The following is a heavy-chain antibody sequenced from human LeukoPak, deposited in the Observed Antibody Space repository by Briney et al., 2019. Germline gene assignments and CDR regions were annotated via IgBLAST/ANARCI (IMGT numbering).Heavy chain of an antibody. CDR2: INPNSGGT. CDR1: GYTFTGYY. V-gene: IGHV1-2*02. CDR3: ATRGYSGYGYFAY. Sequence: GASVKVSCKASGYTFTGYYMHWVRQAPGQGLEWMGWINPNSGGTNYAQKFQGRVTMTRDTSISTAYMELSRLRSDDTAVYYCATRGYSGYGYFAYSGQGTLVTVSS. J-gene: IGHJ4*02. D-gene: IGHD5-12*01.